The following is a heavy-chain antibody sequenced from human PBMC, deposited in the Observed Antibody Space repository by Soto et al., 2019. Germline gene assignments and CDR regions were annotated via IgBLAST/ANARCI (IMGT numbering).Heavy chain of an antibody. CDR2: IYHSGST. D-gene: IGHD1-1*01. J-gene: IGHJ4*02. V-gene: IGHV4-38-2*02. CDR3: ARDRGQLERLDYFDY. Sequence: SETLSLTCAVSGYSISSGYYWGCIRQPPGKGLEWIGSIYHSGSTYYNPSLKSRVTISVDTSKNQFSLKLSSVTAADTAVYYCARDRGQLERLDYFDYWGQGTLVTVSS. CDR1: GYSISSGYY.